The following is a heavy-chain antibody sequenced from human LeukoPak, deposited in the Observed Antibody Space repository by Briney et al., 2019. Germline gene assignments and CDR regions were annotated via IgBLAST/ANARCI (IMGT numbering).Heavy chain of an antibody. Sequence: GGSLRLSCAASGFTFSSYGMHWVRQAPGKGLEWVAFIRYDGSNKYYADSVKGRFTISRDNSKNTLYLQMNSLRAEDTAVYYCARGHDIIGRRPDYWGQGTLVTVSS. CDR3: ARGHDIIGRRPDY. CDR1: GFTFSSYG. CDR2: IRYDGSNK. J-gene: IGHJ4*02. D-gene: IGHD1-1*01. V-gene: IGHV3-30*02.